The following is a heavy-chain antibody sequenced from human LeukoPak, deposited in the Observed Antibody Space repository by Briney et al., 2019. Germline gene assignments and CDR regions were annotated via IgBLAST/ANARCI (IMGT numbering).Heavy chain of an antibody. V-gene: IGHV1-69*13. CDR3: ARSPDILTGENFDY. J-gene: IGHJ4*02. D-gene: IGHD3-9*01. CDR1: GGTFSNYA. Sequence: SVKVSCKASGGTFSNYAISWVRQAPGQGLEWMGGIIPIFGTAKFAQKFQGRVTISADESTSTAYMELSSLRSDDTAVYYCARSPDILTGENFDYWGQGTLVTVSS. CDR2: IIPIFGTA.